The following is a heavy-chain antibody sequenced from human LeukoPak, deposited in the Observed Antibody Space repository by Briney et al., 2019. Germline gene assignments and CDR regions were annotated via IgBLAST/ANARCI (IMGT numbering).Heavy chain of an antibody. J-gene: IGHJ6*03. D-gene: IGHD1-26*01. CDR3: ARDPYSGSYGPYYYYYMDV. CDR2: ISSSSSTI. Sequence: PGGSLRLSCAASGFTVSSYGMTWVRQAPGKGLEWVSYISSSSSTIYYADSVKGRFTISRDNAENSLYLQMKSLRAEDAALYFCARDPYSGSYGPYYYYYMDVWGKGTTVTISS. CDR1: GFTVSSYG. V-gene: IGHV3-48*01.